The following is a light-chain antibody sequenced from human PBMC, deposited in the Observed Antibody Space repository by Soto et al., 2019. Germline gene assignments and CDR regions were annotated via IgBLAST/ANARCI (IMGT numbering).Light chain of an antibody. CDR2: DTS. J-gene: IGKJ1*01. CDR3: QQRSNFLWT. Sequence: EIVLTQSPATLSLSPGERATLSCRASQSVSNHLAWYQQKPGQAPRLLMYDTSNRSTGIPARFSGSGSGTGFTLTISSLEPEDLAVYVCQQRSNFLWTFGQGTKVE. CDR1: QSVSNH. V-gene: IGKV3-11*01.